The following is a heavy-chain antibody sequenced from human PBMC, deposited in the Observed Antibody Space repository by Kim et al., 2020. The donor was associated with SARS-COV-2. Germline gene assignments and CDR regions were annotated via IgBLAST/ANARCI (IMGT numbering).Heavy chain of an antibody. J-gene: IGHJ6*02. CDR1: VFTFSSYS. D-gene: IGHD6-13*01. V-gene: IGHV3-21*01. CDR2: ISSSSSYI. CDR3: AREVLVKQQLKGVVYYYYGMDV. Sequence: GGSLRLSCAASVFTFSSYSMNWVRQAPGKGLEWVSSISSSSSYIYYADSVKGRFTISRDNAKNSLYLQMNSLRAEDTAVYYCAREVLVKQQLKGVVYYYYGMDVWGQGTTVTVSS.